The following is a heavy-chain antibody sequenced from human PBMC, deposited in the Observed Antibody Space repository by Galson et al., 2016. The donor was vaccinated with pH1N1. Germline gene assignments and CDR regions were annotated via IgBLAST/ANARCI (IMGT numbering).Heavy chain of an antibody. CDR2: IKQDGGVK. J-gene: IGHJ4*02. V-gene: IGHV3-7*03. CDR1: GFTFSNYW. CDR3: TRENHHKFDY. Sequence: SLRLSCAASGFTFSNYWMSWVRQAPGKGLEWVANIKQDGGVKYYVDSVKGRFTISRDNANNSLYLQMNSLTTEDTAVYYCTRENHHKFDYWGQGTLVTVPS.